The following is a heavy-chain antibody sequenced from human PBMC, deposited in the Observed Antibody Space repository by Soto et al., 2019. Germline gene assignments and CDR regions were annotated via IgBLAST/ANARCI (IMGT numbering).Heavy chain of an antibody. CDR2: ISYDGSNK. Sequence: QVQLVESGGGVVQPGRSLRLSCAASGFTFSHYGIHWVRQAPGKGLEWLAVISYDGSNKHYADSVKGRFTVSRDNSKNTLYLQTTSLRAEATAVDFCARYSGKYQGPIDYWGQGTLVTVSS. V-gene: IGHV3-30*03. D-gene: IGHD1-26*01. J-gene: IGHJ4*02. CDR1: GFTFSHYG. CDR3: ARYSGKYQGPIDY.